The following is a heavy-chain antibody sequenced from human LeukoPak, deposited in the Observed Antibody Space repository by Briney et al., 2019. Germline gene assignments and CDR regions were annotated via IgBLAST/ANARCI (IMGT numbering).Heavy chain of an antibody. V-gene: IGHV3-48*03. Sequence: GGSLRLSCAASGFTFSSYEMNWVRQAPGKGLEWVSYMKGRFTISRDNAKQQMYLQMNSLRAEDKAVYYCAELGITMIGGVWGKGTTVTISS. CDR3: AELGITMIGGV. J-gene: IGHJ6*04. D-gene: IGHD3-10*02. CDR1: GFTFSSYE.